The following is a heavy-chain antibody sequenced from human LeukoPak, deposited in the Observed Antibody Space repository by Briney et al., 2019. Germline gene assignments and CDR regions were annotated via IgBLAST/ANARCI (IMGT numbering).Heavy chain of an antibody. V-gene: IGHV4-34*01. CDR3: ARDLTSGYYHDAFDI. J-gene: IGHJ3*02. D-gene: IGHD3-22*01. CDR2: INHSGST. Sequence: SETLSLTCAVYGGSFSGYYWSWIRQPPGKGLEWIGEINHSGSTNYNPSLKSRVTISVDTSKNQFSLKLSSVTAADTAVYYCARDLTSGYYHDAFDIWGQGTMVTVSS. CDR1: GGSFSGYY.